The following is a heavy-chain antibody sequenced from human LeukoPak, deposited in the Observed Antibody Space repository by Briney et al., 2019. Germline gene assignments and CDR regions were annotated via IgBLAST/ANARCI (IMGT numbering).Heavy chain of an antibody. CDR3: ASDVEMATALTN. D-gene: IGHD5-24*01. CDR2: IGGGDT. CDR1: GFTFRNFA. J-gene: IGHJ4*02. V-gene: IGHV3-23*01. Sequence: PGGSLGLSCSASGFTFRNFAISWVRQAPGKGLEWVSSIGGGDTHYADSVKGRFTISRDDSRSTVDLQMSSLRAEDTAVYYCASDVEMATALTNWGQGALVTVSS.